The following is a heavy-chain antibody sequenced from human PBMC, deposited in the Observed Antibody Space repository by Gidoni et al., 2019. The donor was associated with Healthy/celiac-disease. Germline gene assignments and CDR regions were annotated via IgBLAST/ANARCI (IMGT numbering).Heavy chain of an antibody. Sequence: TASGFTFGDYAMSWFRQAPGKGLEWVGFIRSKAYGGTTEYAASVKGRFTISRDDSKSIAYLQMNSLKTEDTAVYYCTREFRSDGGDCCWGQGTLVTVSS. CDR2: IRSKAYGGTT. V-gene: IGHV3-49*03. CDR3: TREFRSDGGDCC. J-gene: IGHJ4*02. CDR1: GFTFGDYA. D-gene: IGHD2-21*02.